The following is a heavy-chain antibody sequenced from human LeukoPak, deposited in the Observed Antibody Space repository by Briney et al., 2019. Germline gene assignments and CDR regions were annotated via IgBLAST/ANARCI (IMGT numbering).Heavy chain of an antibody. Sequence: GGSLRLSCAASGFTFNTYWMHWVRQAPGKGLVWVSRINGDASRTIYADFVKGRFTISRDNAKNTLYLQVDSLRADDTGIYYCIRDGKFDSWGQGTLVTVSS. J-gene: IGHJ4*02. CDR1: GFTFNTYW. V-gene: IGHV3-74*01. CDR2: INGDASRT. CDR3: IRDGKFDS. D-gene: IGHD1-1*01.